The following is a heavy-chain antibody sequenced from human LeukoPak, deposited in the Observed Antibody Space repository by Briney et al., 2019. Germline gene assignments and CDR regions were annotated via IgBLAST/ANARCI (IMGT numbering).Heavy chain of an antibody. V-gene: IGHV4-59*08. D-gene: IGHD5/OR15-5a*01. CDR2: IYYSGST. CDR1: GGSISSYY. Sequence: SETLSLTCTVSGGSISSYYWSWIRQPPGKGLEWIGYIYYSGSTSYNPSLKSRVTISVDTSKNQFSLKLSSVTAADTAVYYCARTPLRLNWFDPWGQGTLVTVSS. CDR3: ARTPLRLNWFDP. J-gene: IGHJ5*02.